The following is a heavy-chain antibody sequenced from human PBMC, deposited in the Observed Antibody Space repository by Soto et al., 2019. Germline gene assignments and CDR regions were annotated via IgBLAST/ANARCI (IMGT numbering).Heavy chain of an antibody. CDR2: ISSSSSYT. CDR1: GFTFSNYY. V-gene: IGHV3-11*06. D-gene: IGHD2-2*01. Sequence: GRSLRLSCAASGFTFSNYYLSWIRQAPGKGLEWVSYISSSSSYTNYADSVKGRFTISRDNAKNSLYLQMNSLRAEDSAVYYCARDQSPRYCSSTSCLYGMDVWGQGTPVTVYS. J-gene: IGHJ6*02. CDR3: ARDQSPRYCSSTSCLYGMDV.